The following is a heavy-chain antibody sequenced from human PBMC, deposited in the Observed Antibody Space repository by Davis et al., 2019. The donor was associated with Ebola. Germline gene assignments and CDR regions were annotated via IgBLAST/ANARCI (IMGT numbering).Heavy chain of an antibody. CDR2: VIPLLGTP. Sequence: AASVQVSCKTSENTFNKYGISWVRQAPGQGPEWLVGVIPLLGTPNYAQKFQGRLTITADKSTTTTYMDLSGLTSEDTAVYYCARGPPYDSWGQGTLVTVSS. CDR1: ENTFNKYG. V-gene: IGHV1-69*06. J-gene: IGHJ4*02. CDR3: ARGPPYDS.